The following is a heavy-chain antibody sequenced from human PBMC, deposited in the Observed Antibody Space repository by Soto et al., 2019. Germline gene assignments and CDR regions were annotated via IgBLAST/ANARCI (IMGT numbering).Heavy chain of an antibody. CDR3: AKDMWDREPLPPDH. Sequence: EVQLLESGGGLVQPGGSLRLSCAASGFTFSRYAMSWVRQAPGKGLEWVSTISGSGYNTYYAVSVKGRFSISRDNSENTLYLQMSSLRAEDTAVFYCAKDMWDREPLPPDHWGQGTLVTVS. CDR1: GFTFSRYA. J-gene: IGHJ4*02. V-gene: IGHV3-23*01. D-gene: IGHD1-26*01. CDR2: ISGSGYNT.